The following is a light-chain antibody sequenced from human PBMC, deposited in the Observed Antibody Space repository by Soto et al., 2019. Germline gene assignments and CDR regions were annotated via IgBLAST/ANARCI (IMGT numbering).Light chain of an antibody. CDR1: QSVSSN. V-gene: IGKV3-15*01. Sequence: EIVLTQSPGTLSLSPGERATLSCSASQSVSSNYLAWYQQKPGQAPRLLIYGASTRATGIPAWFSGSGSGTEFTLTISSLQSEDFAVYYCQQYNNWPLTFGQGTRLEIK. CDR3: QQYNNWPLT. J-gene: IGKJ5*01. CDR2: GAS.